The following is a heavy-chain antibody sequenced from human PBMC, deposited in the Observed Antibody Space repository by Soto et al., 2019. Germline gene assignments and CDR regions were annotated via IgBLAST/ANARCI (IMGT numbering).Heavy chain of an antibody. Sequence: ASETLSLTCAVSGGPISSGGYSWSWIRQPPGKGLEWIGYIYHSGSTYYNPSLKSRVTISVDRSKNQFSLKLSSVTAADTAVYYCARAGRYSYGCDYWGQGTLVTVSS. CDR3: ARAGRYSYGCDY. CDR2: IYHSGST. D-gene: IGHD5-18*01. J-gene: IGHJ4*02. CDR1: GGPISSGGYS. V-gene: IGHV4-30-2*01.